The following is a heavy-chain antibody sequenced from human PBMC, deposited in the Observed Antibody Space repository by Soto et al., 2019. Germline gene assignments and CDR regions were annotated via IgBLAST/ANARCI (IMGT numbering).Heavy chain of an antibody. CDR1: GGSISSVYDY. CDR2: IYDGGST. J-gene: IGHJ4*02. Sequence: QVQLQESGPILVKPSQTLSLTCTVSGGSISSVYDYWSWIRQSPDKGLEWIGHIYDGGSTYNNPSLPSRVTFSVAPPNTQFSLQLLSVTAAVIAVYYWARGPAGDKVDCWGQGTLLTVFS. V-gene: IGHV4-30-4*01. CDR3: ARGPAGDKVDC. D-gene: IGHD7-27*01.